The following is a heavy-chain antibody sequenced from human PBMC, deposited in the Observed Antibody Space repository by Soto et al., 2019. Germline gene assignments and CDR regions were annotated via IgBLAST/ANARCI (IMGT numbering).Heavy chain of an antibody. D-gene: IGHD1-1*01. J-gene: IGHJ4*02. CDR1: GYAFTTYG. CDR2: ISAHNGNT. Sequence: QVHLVQSGAEVKKPGASVKVSCQGSGYAFTTYGITWVRQAPGQELEWMGGISAHNGNTNYAQKLQGRVTVTRATSTCTAYMEVRSLRYDDTAVYDCARGRYGYYWGQGALVNFSS. CDR3: ARGRYGYY. V-gene: IGHV1-18*01.